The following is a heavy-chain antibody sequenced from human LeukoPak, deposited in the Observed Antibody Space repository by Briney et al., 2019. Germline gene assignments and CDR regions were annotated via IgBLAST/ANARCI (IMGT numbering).Heavy chain of an antibody. CDR3: ARGAWYAGY. Sequence: PLETLSLTCTVSGGSINNYYWTWIRQPPGKGLEWIGYIYYTGSTNYNPSLKSRVTISLDTSKNQFSLRLSSVTAADTAMYFCARGAWYAGYWGQGTLVTVSS. CDR1: GGSINNYY. V-gene: IGHV4-59*01. CDR2: IYYTGST. J-gene: IGHJ4*02. D-gene: IGHD6-13*01.